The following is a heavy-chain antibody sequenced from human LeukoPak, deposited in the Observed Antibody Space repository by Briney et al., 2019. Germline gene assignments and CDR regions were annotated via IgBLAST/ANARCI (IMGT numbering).Heavy chain of an antibody. CDR1: GYTFTYRS. J-gene: IGHJ6*02. Sequence: SVKVSCKASGYTFTYRSLNWVRQAPGQALEWMGWITPFNDNTNYAQMFQGRVTMTRDTSTSTVYMELSSLRSEDTAVYYCARVAHPTKTGNYYYYYGMDVWGQGTTVTVSS. D-gene: IGHD2-8*01. CDR2: ITPFNDNT. V-gene: IGHV1-45*02. CDR3: ARVAHPTKTGNYYYYYGMDV.